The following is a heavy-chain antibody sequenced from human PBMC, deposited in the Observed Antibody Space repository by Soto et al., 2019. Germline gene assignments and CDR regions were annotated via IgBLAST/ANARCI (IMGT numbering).Heavy chain of an antibody. V-gene: IGHV3-23*01. Sequence: EVQLLDSGGGLVQPGGSLRLSCAASGFTFSSSALSWVRQAPGKGLEWVSAVSGSGGTTYYADSVRSRFTISRDNSRHTLYLKANSQRAEDRGIYFCARCTEDTIVTSGWWHYLDPCSQGTLVTVSS. D-gene: IGHD6-19*01. CDR3: ARCTEDTIVTSGWWHYLDP. CDR1: GFTFSSSA. J-gene: IGHJ5*02. CDR2: VSGSGGTT.